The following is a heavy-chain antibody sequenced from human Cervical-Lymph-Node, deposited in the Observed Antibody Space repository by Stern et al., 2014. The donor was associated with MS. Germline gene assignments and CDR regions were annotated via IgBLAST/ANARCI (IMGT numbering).Heavy chain of an antibody. CDR2: ISSAGDR. V-gene: IGHV3-13*01. D-gene: IGHD4-23*01. J-gene: IGHJ6*02. CDR3: ARDLPRGGGNGMDV. Sequence: VQLVESGGGLVQPGGSLRLSCAASGFNFSAYDMHLVRQVTGKRLEWVSAISSAGDRYYPGSVKGRFTISRDSAKSSLYLQMNSLRAGDTAVYYCARDLPRGGGNGMDVWGQGTTVTVSS. CDR1: GFNFSAYD.